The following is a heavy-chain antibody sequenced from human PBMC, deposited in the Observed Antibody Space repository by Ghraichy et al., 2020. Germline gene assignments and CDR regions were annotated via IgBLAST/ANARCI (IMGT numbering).Heavy chain of an antibody. CDR2: RYYNGTG. Sequence: SETLSLTCTVSGGSMSPYYWSWVRQPPGKGLEWVGYRYYNGTGHYNPSLMSRASISVDTSKNQFSLRLSSVTAVDTAIYYCARLATDHDILSGNDYWGQGILVTVSS. V-gene: IGHV4-59*08. J-gene: IGHJ4*02. D-gene: IGHD3-9*01. CDR1: GGSMSPYY. CDR3: ARLATDHDILSGNDY.